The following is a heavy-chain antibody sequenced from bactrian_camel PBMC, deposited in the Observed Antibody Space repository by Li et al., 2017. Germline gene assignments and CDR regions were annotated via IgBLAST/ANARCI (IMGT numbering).Heavy chain of an antibody. V-gene: IGHV3S53*01. J-gene: IGHJ6*01. CDR3: AVLYQDLSATETLRVMSSGGDFGY. CDR1: AHFDS. Sequence: HVQLVESGGGSAQAGGSMRLSCAAVAHFDSMGWFRQAPGMEREGVAAIDADGSTSYADSEKGRFTISKGYPKNTLYLQMTNLKPEDTAMYYCAVLYQDLSATETLRVMSSGGDFGYYGQGTQVTVS. CDR2: IDADGST. D-gene: IGHD8*01.